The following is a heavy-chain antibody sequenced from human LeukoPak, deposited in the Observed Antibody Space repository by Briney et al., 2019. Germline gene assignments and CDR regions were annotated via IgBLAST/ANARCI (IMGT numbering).Heavy chain of an antibody. CDR1: GGSISSSSCY. J-gene: IGHJ4*02. CDR2: IYYSGST. V-gene: IGHV4-39*07. CDR3: ARGPSYYYDSSGYYIPPPVRFFDY. D-gene: IGHD3-22*01. Sequence: SETLSLTCTVSGGSISSSSCYWGWIRQPPGKGLEWIGSIYYSGSTYYNPSLKSRVTISVDRSKNQFSLKLSSVTAADTAVYYCARGPSYYYDSSGYYIPPPVRFFDYWGQGTLVTVSS.